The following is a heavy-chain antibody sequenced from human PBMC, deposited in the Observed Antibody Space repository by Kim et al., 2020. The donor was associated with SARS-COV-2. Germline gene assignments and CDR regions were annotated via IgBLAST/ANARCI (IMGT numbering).Heavy chain of an antibody. V-gene: IGHV4-39*01. Sequence: LKSRVTISVDTSKNQFSLKLSSVTAADTAVYYCARHRVTGSWTLNWYFDLWGRGTLVTVSS. CDR3: ARHRVTGSWTLNWYFDL. J-gene: IGHJ2*01. D-gene: IGHD1-20*01.